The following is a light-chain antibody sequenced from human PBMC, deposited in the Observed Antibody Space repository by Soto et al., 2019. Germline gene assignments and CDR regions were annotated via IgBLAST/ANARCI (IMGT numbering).Light chain of an antibody. Sequence: EIVLTQSPGTLSLSPGERATLSCRASQSVSSSYLAWYQQKLGQTPRLLIYGASSRATVIPDRFSGSGSGTDYTRPSGSLEPDDAAVYYCLQNGSSFLYTFGLRTKLEIK. CDR1: QSVSSSY. CDR3: LQNGSSFLYT. V-gene: IGKV3-20*01. J-gene: IGKJ2*01. CDR2: GAS.